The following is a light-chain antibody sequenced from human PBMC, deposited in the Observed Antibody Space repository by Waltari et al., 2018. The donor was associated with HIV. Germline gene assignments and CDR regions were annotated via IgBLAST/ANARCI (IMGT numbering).Light chain of an antibody. Sequence: QSALTQPASVSESPGQSITISCTGTNSDVGGYNLVSWYQQYPGKAPKLMIYDVSNRPSGVSNRFSASKSGNTASLTISGLQAEDEADYYCSSYTSSSTVVFGGGTKLTVL. CDR3: SSYTSSSTVV. V-gene: IGLV2-14*01. J-gene: IGLJ2*01. CDR1: NSDVGGYNL. CDR2: DVS.